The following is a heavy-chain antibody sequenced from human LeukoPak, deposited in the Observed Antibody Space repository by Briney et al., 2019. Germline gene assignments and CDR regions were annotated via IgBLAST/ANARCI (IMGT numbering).Heavy chain of an antibody. J-gene: IGHJ4*02. V-gene: IGHV3-23*01. D-gene: IGHD2-15*01. Sequence: GGSLRLSCAASGFTFKNYPMSWVRQAPGKGLEWVSIITGTGGKYYGDSVKGRFVLSRDNSKNTVYVQMSSLRAEDTATYYCAKDYCRDGNCPFPFLDSWGQGTQVTVSS. CDR3: AKDYCRDGNCPFPFLDS. CDR2: ITGTGGK. CDR1: GFTFKNYP.